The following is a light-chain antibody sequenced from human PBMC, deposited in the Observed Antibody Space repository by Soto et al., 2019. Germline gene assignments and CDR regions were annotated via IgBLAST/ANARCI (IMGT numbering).Light chain of an antibody. CDR2: DTS. CDR3: QQRTTWPAT. J-gene: IGKJ2*01. V-gene: IGKV3-11*01. CDR1: QSVGSH. Sequence: EIVLTQSPVTLSLSPGERATLSCRASQSVGSHLAWYQQKPGQPPRLLIYDTSNRATGIPVRIRGSGSETDFTLTIGNLEPEDSAVYYGQQRTTWPATFGQGTKLEIK.